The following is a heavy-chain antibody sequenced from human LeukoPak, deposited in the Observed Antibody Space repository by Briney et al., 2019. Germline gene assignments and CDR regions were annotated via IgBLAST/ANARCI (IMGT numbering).Heavy chain of an antibody. CDR2: MSGSGGRT. CDR1: GFTFSSYA. CDR3: AKAGRGGAITMVRGVKGDYYYMDV. J-gene: IGHJ6*03. V-gene: IGHV3-23*01. Sequence: GGSLRLSCAASGFTFSSYAMSWVRQAPGKGLEWVSAMSGSGGRTYYADSVKGRFTISRDNSKNTLYLQMNSLRAEDTAVYYGAKAGRGGAITMVRGVKGDYYYMDVWGKGTTVTISS. D-gene: IGHD3-10*01.